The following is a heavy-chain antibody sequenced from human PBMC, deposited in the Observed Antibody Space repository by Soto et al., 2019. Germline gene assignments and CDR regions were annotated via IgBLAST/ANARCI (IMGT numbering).Heavy chain of an antibody. J-gene: IGHJ4*02. D-gene: IGHD2-2*01. CDR3: ARGRSINTNIDY. V-gene: IGHV3-21*01. CDR1: GFTFSTYS. CDR2: ISSSGASL. Sequence: EVQLVESGGGLVKPGGSLRLSCAASGFTFSTYSMNWVRQAPGKGLEWISSISSSGASLSHAESVKGRFTISRDNAKNSLYLQMDSLRAEDTAVYYCARGRSINTNIDYWGQGTLVTVSS.